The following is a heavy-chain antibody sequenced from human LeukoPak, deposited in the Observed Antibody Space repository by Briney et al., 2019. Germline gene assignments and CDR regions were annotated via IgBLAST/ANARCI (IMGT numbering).Heavy chain of an antibody. CDR1: GFTFSRSA. Sequence: GGSLRLSCAASGFTFSRSAVHWVRQAPGKGMEWVAVISYDGSNTYYTDSVKGRFTISRDNSKNTLYLQMNSLRGEDTAVYYCAREGTLGYYFDYWGQGTLVTVST. V-gene: IGHV3-30-3*01. D-gene: IGHD1-7*01. CDR2: ISYDGSNT. CDR3: AREGTLGYYFDY. J-gene: IGHJ4*02.